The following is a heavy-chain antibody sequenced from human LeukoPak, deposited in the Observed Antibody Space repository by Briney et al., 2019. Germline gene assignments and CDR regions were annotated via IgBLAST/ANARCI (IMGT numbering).Heavy chain of an antibody. CDR1: GFTVSSNY. CDR3: ARGGDCTNGVCYFNFDY. D-gene: IGHD2-8*01. J-gene: IGHJ4*02. V-gene: IGHV3-53*01. CDR2: IYSGGST. Sequence: GGSLRLSCAASGFTVSSNYMSWVRQAPGKGLEWVSVIYSGGSTYYADSVKGRFTISRDNAKNSLYLQMNSLRAEDTALYYCARGGDCTNGVCYFNFDYWGQGTLVTVSS.